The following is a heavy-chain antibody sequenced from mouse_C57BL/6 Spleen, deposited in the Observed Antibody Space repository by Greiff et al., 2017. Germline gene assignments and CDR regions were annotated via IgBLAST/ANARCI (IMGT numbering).Heavy chain of an antibody. J-gene: IGHJ4*01. CDR2: ISNLAYSI. Sequence: EVKLMESGGGLVQPGGSLKLSCAASGFTFSDYGMAWVRQAPRKGPEWVAFISNLAYSIYYADTVTGRFTISRDNAKNTLYLEMRSLRSEDTAMYYCARHEGGRKDYAMDYWGQGTSVTVSS. CDR1: GFTFSDYG. V-gene: IGHV5-15*01. CDR3: ARHEGGRKDYAMDY. D-gene: IGHD1-1*02.